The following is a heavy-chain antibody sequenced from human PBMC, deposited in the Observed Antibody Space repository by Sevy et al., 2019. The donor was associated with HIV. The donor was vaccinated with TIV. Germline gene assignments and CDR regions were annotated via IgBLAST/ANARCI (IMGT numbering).Heavy chain of an antibody. D-gene: IGHD3-22*01. V-gene: IGHV1-24*01. CDR3: GTTREYYSDSSGYIDY. Sequence: ASVKVSCKVSGYTLTELSMHWVRQAPGKGLEWMGRFDPEDGETIYAQKFQGRVTMTGDPSTDTAYMELSSLRSEDTAVYYCGTTREYYSDSSGYIDYWGQGTLVTVSS. CDR2: FDPEDGET. CDR1: GYTLTELS. J-gene: IGHJ4*02.